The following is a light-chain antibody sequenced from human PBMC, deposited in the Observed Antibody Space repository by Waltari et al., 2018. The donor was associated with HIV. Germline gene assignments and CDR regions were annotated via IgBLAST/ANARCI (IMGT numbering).Light chain of an antibody. J-gene: IGLJ1*01. CDR2: CNS. V-gene: IGLV1-40*01. CDR3: QSYDSSLSGYV. Sequence: QSVLTQPPSVSGAPGQRVTISCTGSSSNIGAGYDVHWYQQLPGTAPKLLIYCNSHRPFGVPDRFSGSKSVTSASLAITGLQAEDEADYYCQSYDSSLSGYVFGTGTKVTVL. CDR1: SSNIGAGYD.